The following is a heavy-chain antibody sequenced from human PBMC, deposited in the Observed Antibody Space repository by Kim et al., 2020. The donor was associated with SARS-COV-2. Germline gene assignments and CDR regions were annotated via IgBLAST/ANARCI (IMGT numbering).Heavy chain of an antibody. V-gene: IGHV3-30-3*01. J-gene: IGHJ3*02. CDR2: SNK. Sequence: SNKYYADSVTGRFTITRDNSKNTMYLQMNKLGAEHTAVYYCAREGGAFDIWGQGTMVTVSS. D-gene: IGHD1-26*01. CDR3: AREGGAFDI.